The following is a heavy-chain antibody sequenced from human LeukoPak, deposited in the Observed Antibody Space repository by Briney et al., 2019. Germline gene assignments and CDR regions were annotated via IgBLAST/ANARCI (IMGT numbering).Heavy chain of an antibody. Sequence: GGSLRLSCAASGFTFSSYWMHWVRQAPGKGLVWVSRIKTDGSSATYADSVKGRFTISRDNAKNTLYLQMNSLRAEDTAVYFCARDKEYLDYWGQGTLVTVSS. V-gene: IGHV3-74*03. CDR2: IKTDGSSA. CDR1: GFTFSSYW. J-gene: IGHJ4*02. CDR3: ARDKEYLDY.